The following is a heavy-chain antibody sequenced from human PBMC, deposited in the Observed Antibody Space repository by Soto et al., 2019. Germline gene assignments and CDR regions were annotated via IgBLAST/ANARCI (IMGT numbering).Heavy chain of an antibody. V-gene: IGHV3-30*18. Sequence: PGGSLRLSCAASGFTFSSYGMHWVRQAPGKGLEWVAVISYDGSNKYYAASVKGRFTISRDNSKNTLYLQMNSLRAEDTAVYYCAKGGIAAAAYYFDYWGQGTLVTVSS. J-gene: IGHJ4*02. CDR3: AKGGIAAAAYYFDY. D-gene: IGHD6-13*01. CDR1: GFTFSSYG. CDR2: ISYDGSNK.